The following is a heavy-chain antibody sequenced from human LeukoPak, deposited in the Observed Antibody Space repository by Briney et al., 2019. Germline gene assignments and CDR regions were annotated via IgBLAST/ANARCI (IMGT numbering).Heavy chain of an antibody. D-gene: IGHD3-10*01. CDR3: ARSLFFHYGSGSYSPRSFDY. CDR2: INHSGST. CDR1: GGSFSGYY. Sequence: PSETLSLTCAVYGGSFSGYYWSWVRQPPGKGLEWIGEINHSGSTNYNPSLKSGVTISVDTSKNQFSLKLSSVTAADTAVYYCARSLFFHYGSGSYSPRSFDYWGQGTLVTVSS. J-gene: IGHJ4*02. V-gene: IGHV4-34*01.